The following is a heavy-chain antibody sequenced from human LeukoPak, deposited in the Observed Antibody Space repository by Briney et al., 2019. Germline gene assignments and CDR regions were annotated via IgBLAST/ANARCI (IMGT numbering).Heavy chain of an antibody. J-gene: IGHJ4*02. V-gene: IGHV3-7*03. Sequence: GGSLRLSCAASGFVLSHYWMTWVRQTPRKGLEWVANVKQDGNDKQHVDSVRGRFTISRDNAKNSLYLQMNSLRAEDTGVYYCARGTDLDASGYVDYWGQGTLVTVSS. CDR1: GFVLSHYW. D-gene: IGHD3-22*01. CDR3: ARGTDLDASGYVDY. CDR2: VKQDGNDK.